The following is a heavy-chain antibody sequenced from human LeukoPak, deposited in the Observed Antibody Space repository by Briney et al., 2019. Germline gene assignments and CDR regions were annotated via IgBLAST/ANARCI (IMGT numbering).Heavy chain of an antibody. CDR1: GFTFSSYW. Sequence: GGSLRLSCAASGFTFSSYWMSWVRQAPGKGLEWVANIKQDGSEKYYVDSVKGRFTISRDSAKNSLYLQMNSLRAEDTAVYYCAKDLGGSGDFWSGYYDYYYSGMDVWGQGTTVTVSS. V-gene: IGHV3-7*01. D-gene: IGHD3-3*01. CDR3: AKDLGGSGDFWSGYYDYYYSGMDV. J-gene: IGHJ6*02. CDR2: IKQDGSEK.